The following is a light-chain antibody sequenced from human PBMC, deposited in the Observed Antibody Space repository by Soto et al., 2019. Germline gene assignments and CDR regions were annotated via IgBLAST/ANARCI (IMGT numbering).Light chain of an antibody. V-gene: IGLV2-14*03. CDR2: DVS. CDR1: SSDIGGYKY. J-gene: IGLJ2*01. CDR3: SSYTTSGTLVV. Sequence: QSALTQPASVSGSPGQSITIYCTGSSSDIGGYKYVSWYQQHPGQAPKLMISDVSSRPSGVSDRFSGSKSGNTASLTISGLQAGDEATDYCSSYTTSGTLVVFGGGTKLTVL.